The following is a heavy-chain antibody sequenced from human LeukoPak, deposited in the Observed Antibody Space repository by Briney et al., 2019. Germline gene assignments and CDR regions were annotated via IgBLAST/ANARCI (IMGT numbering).Heavy chain of an antibody. D-gene: IGHD4-17*01. Sequence: GGSLRLSCAASEFTFSREWMTWVRQAPGKGLEWVANINQEGSEKNYVDSVKGRFIISRDNAKNSLFLQMDSLRAEDSAVYYCARGRDYGDAWGQGTLVTVSS. CDR1: EFTFSREW. V-gene: IGHV3-7*01. CDR2: INQEGSEK. CDR3: ARGRDYGDA. J-gene: IGHJ5*02.